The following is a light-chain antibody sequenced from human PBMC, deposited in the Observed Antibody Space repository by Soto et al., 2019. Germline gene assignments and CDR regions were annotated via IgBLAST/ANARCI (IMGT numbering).Light chain of an antibody. CDR3: MQSRHTPKT. Sequence: DIVMTQSPLSLPVTPGEPASISCRSSQSLLNNNGYNYLDWYVQKPGQSPQLLIYLGSSRASGVPDRFSGSGSGTDFTLKISRVEAEDVGVYYFMQSRHTPKTFGQGTMVDIK. J-gene: IGKJ1*01. CDR1: QSLLNNNGYNY. CDR2: LGS. V-gene: IGKV2-28*01.